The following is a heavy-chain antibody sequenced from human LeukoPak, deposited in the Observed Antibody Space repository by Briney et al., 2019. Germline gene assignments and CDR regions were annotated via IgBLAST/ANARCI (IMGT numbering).Heavy chain of an antibody. V-gene: IGHV3-30*02. D-gene: IGHD3-10*01. CDR1: RFSFSSYG. CDR3: ARGQGSGAPFDY. CDR2: LQYDRTNV. Sequence: GGSLRLSCAASRFSFSSYGMHWVRQAPGKGLEWVAYLQYDRTNVQYADSVRGRFTISRDNSKNILYLQMNSLRGEDTAVYYCARGQGSGAPFDYWGQGTLVTVSS. J-gene: IGHJ4*02.